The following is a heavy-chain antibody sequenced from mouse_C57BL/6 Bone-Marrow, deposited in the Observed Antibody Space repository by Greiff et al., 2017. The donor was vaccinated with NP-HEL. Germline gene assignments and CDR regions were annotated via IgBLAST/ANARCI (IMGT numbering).Heavy chain of an antibody. CDR1: GYTFTSYT. Sequence: QVHVKQSGAELARPGASVKMSCKASGYTFTSYTMHWVKQRPGQGLEWIGYINPSSGYTKYNQKFKDKATLTADKSSSTAYMQLSSLTSEDSAVYYCARWGADLLWLRRAYYYAMDYWGQGTSVTVSS. J-gene: IGHJ4*01. CDR3: ARWGADLLWLRRAYYYAMDY. V-gene: IGHV1-4*01. CDR2: INPSSGYT. D-gene: IGHD2-2*01.